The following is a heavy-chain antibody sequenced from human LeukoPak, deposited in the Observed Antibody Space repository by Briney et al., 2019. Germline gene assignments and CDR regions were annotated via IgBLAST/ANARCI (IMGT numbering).Heavy chain of an antibody. CDR2: INWNGGST. D-gene: IGHD6-13*01. CDR3: ARVSGSSWYYYYYYMDV. J-gene: IGHJ6*03. V-gene: IGHV3-20*01. Sequence: GGSLRLSCAASGFTFDDYGMSWVRQAPGKGLEWVSSINWNGGSTGYADSVKGRFTISRDNAKNSLYLQMNSLRAEDTALYHCARVSGSSWYYYYYYMDVWGKGTTVTVSS. CDR1: GFTFDDYG.